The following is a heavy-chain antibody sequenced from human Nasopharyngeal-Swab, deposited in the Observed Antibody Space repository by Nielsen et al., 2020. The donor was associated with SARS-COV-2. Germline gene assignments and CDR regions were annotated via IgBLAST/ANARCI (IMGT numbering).Heavy chain of an antibody. V-gene: IGHV5-51*01. J-gene: IGHJ6*02. CDR3: AIGAAVGTLFHGMDV. CDR1: GYRFTDYW. D-gene: IGHD1-26*01. Sequence: GGSLRLSCATSGYRFTDYWIAWARQAPGKGLECMGTIFPGDSDTRYSPSFEGRVTISVDQSITTAYLHWTSLKASDTAKYYCAIGAAVGTLFHGMDVWGQGTMVTVSS. CDR2: IFPGDSDT.